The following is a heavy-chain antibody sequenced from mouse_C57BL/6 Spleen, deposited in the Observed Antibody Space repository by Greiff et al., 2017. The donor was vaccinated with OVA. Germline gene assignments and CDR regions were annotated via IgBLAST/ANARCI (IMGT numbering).Heavy chain of an antibody. CDR2: INPNNGGT. D-gene: IGHD3-2*02. CDR1: GYTFTDYN. J-gene: IGHJ4*01. CDR3: ARGYSSGYTYAMDY. V-gene: IGHV1-22*01. Sequence: EVQLQESGPELVKPGASVKMSCKASGYTFTDYNMHWVKQSHGKSLEWIGYINPNNGGTSYNQKFKGKATLTVNKSSSTAYMELRSLTSEDSAVYYCARGYSSGYTYAMDYWGQGTSVTVSS.